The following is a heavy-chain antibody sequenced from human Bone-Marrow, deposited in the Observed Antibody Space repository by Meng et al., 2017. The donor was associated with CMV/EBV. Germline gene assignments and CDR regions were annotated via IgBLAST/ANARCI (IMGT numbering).Heavy chain of an antibody. V-gene: IGHV3-23*03. Sequence: GGSLRLSCAASGFTFSSYAMSWVRQAPGKGLEWVSVIYSGGSSTYYADSVKGRFTISRDNAKNTLYLQMNSLRAEDTAVYYCASSSSSAPYYYYGMDVWGQGTTVTVSS. CDR3: ASSSSSAPYYYYGMDV. CDR1: GFTFSSYA. D-gene: IGHD6-6*01. J-gene: IGHJ6*02. CDR2: IYSGGSST.